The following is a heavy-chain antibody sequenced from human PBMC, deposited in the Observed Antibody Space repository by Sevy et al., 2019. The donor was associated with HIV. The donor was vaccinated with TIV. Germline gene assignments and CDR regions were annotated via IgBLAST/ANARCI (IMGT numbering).Heavy chain of an antibody. J-gene: IGHJ4*02. CDR1: GFTFSSYG. D-gene: IGHD6-19*01. Sequence: GGSLRLSCAASGFTFSSYGMHWVRQAPGKGLEWVAVISYDGSNKYYVDSVKGRFTISRDNSKNTLYLQMNSLRAEDTAVYYCAKDPSGWPLPDYWGQGTLVTVSS. CDR3: AKDPSGWPLPDY. CDR2: ISYDGSNK. V-gene: IGHV3-30*18.